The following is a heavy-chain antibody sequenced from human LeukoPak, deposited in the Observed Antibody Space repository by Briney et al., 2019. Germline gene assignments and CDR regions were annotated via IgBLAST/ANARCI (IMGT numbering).Heavy chain of an antibody. V-gene: IGHV1-69*13. CDR2: IIPMFGTA. CDR3: ARDLGGSGIADY. Sequence: GASVKVSCKASGGTFSRYVISWVRQAPGQGLEWMGGIIPMFGTANYAQKFQGRVTITADESTSTAYMELSSLRSEDTAVYYCARDLGGSGIADYWGQGTLVTVSS. CDR1: GGTFSRYV. D-gene: IGHD3-10*01. J-gene: IGHJ4*02.